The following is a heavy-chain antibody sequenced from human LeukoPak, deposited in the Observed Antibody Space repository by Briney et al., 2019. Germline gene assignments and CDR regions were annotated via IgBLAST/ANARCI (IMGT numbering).Heavy chain of an antibody. V-gene: IGHV4-4*07. J-gene: IGHJ1*01. CDR3: ATTSLFPGTEYFKH. CDR2: IYSTSGFT. Sequence: PSETLSLTCTVSGDSITDYYYSWIRQPAGKGLEWIGRIYSTSGFTNYNPSLKSRITMSFDTSKKQFSLTLRSVAAADTAIYYCATTSLFPGTEYFKHWGQGILVAVSS. CDR1: GDSITDYY. D-gene: IGHD2-21*01.